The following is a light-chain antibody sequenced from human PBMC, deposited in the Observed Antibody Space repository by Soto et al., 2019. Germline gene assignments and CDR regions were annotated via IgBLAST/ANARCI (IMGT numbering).Light chain of an antibody. Sequence: DIQMTQSPSSLSASVGDRVTITCQASQDITNYLNWYQQKQGKAPRLLLYDASSLETGVPSRVSVSGSGTDFTFTISSLQPEDIATYYCQHYDHLPVTFGQGKRLEI. CDR1: QDITNY. J-gene: IGKJ5*01. CDR3: QHYDHLPVT. CDR2: DAS. V-gene: IGKV1-33*01.